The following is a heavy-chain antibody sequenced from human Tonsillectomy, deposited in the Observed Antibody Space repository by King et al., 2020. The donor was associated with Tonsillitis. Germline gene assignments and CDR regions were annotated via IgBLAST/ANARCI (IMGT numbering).Heavy chain of an antibody. D-gene: IGHD3-22*01. V-gene: IGHV3-9*01. CDR3: AKETGYYYDSKHPLDY. CDR2: ISWNSGSI. CDR1: GFTFDDYA. Sequence: VQLVESGGGLVQPGRSLRLSCAASGFTFDDYAMHWVRQAPGKGLEWVSGISWNSGSIGYADSVKGRFTISSDNAKNSLYLQMNSLRAEDTALYYCAKETGYYYDSKHPLDYWGQGTLVTVSS. J-gene: IGHJ4*02.